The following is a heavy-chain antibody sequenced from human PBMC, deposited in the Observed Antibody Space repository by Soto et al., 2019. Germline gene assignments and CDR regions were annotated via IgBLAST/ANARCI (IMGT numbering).Heavy chain of an antibody. Sequence: LRLSCAASGFSLNSYWMFWVRQPPGKGLVWVSHINSDGSIRTYADSVKGRFTISRDNAKNTLNLQMNSLGAEDTALYYCVGVHRELYNDWCRRTLVTVSS. D-gene: IGHD1-1*01. J-gene: IGHJ4*01. V-gene: IGHV3-74*01. CDR3: VGVHRELYND. CDR2: INSDGSIR. CDR1: GFSLNSYW.